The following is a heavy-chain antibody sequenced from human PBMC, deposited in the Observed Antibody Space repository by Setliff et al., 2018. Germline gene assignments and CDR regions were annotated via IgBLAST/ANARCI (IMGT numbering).Heavy chain of an antibody. CDR1: CYSLLLPYYY. V-gene: IGHV4-39*07. CDR2: ISFGWNT. J-gene: IGHJ4*02. CDR3: ARDPGHRSGTWSLDY. Sequence: LSLPFPLSCYSLLLPYYYWGWIRQPPGKGLSFLVLISFGWNTYYNPSLKSRVTISLDTSKNQFSLKLNSVTAADTAVYSCARDPGHRSGTWSLDYWGQGTLVTGS.